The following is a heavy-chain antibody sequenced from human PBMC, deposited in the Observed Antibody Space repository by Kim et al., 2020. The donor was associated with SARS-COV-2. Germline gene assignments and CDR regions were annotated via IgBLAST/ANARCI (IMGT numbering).Heavy chain of an antibody. CDR1: GVTFSSYG. V-gene: IGHV3-33*08. CDR2: IWYDGSNK. Sequence: GGSLRLSCAASGVTFSSYGMHWVRQAPGKGLEWVAVIWYDGSNKYYADSVKGRFTISRDNSKNTLYLQMNSLSAEDTAVYYCARTGIAANYYYYGMDVWGQGTAVTVSS. D-gene: IGHD6-25*01. CDR3: ARTGIAANYYYYGMDV. J-gene: IGHJ6*02.